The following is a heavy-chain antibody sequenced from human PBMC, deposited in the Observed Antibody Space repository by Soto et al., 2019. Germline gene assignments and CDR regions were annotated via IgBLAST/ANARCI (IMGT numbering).Heavy chain of an antibody. CDR2: ISSSSSYI. Sequence: EVQLVESGGGLVKPGGSLRLSCAASGFTFSSYSMNWVRQAPGKGLEWVSSISSSSSYIYYADSVKGRFTISRDNAKNSLYLQMNSLRAEDTAVYYSARGSEGAVQWLVHYYYGMDVWGQGTTVTVSS. J-gene: IGHJ6*02. CDR1: GFTFSSYS. V-gene: IGHV3-21*01. D-gene: IGHD6-19*01. CDR3: ARGSEGAVQWLVHYYYGMDV.